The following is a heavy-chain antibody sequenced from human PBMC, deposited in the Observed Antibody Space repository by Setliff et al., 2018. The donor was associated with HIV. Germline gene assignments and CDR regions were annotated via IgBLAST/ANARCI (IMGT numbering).Heavy chain of an antibody. Sequence: PSETLSLTCTVSGGSIRSHYWSWIRQPPGKGLEWIGNIYYSGSTNYNPSLKSRVTISVDTSKNQFSLRPNSVTAADTAAYYCARVPRQLLKGAAAYFDYWGQGTLVTVSS. V-gene: IGHV4-59*11. CDR2: IYYSGST. J-gene: IGHJ4*02. CDR1: GGSIRSHY. D-gene: IGHD5-18*01. CDR3: ARVPRQLLKGAAAYFDY.